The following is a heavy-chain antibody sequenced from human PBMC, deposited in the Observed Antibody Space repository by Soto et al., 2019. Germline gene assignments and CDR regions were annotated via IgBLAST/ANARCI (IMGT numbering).Heavy chain of an antibody. J-gene: IGHJ5*01. D-gene: IGHD6-6*01. CDR1: GFNSSSYW. Sequence: GRSLRLSCAASGFNSSSYWMSWVRQAPGKGLEWVANIKQDGREKYYVDYAKGRFTISRDNAKNSMYLQMNRLRAEDTAVYYCARVVGNSSSSMKAGNLWFDPWGQGTLVTVSS. CDR2: IKQDGREK. V-gene: IGHV3-7*03. CDR3: ARVVGNSSSSMKAGNLWFDP.